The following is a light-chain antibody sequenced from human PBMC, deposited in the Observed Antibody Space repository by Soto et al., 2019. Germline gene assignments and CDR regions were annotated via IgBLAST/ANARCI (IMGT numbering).Light chain of an antibody. V-gene: IGKV1-33*01. CDR3: QATGS. CDR2: DAS. CDR1: QDISNY. J-gene: IGKJ3*01. Sequence: DIQMTQSPSSLSASVGDRVTITCQASQDISNYLNWYQQKPGKAPKLLIYDASNLETGVPSRFSGSGSGTDFTFTISSLQPEDIATYYCQATGSFGPGTKVDIK.